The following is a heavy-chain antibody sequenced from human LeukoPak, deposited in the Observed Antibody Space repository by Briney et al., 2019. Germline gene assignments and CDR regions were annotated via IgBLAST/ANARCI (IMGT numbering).Heavy chain of an antibody. J-gene: IGHJ4*02. Sequence: PGGSLRLSCAASGFTFSSYAMHWVRQAPGKGPEWVAVISYDGSNKYYADSVKGRFTISRDNSKNTLYLQMNSLRAEDTAVYYCARESIGYSYGYFDYWGQGTLVTVSS. D-gene: IGHD5-18*01. CDR3: ARESIGYSYGYFDY. CDR1: GFTFSSYA. V-gene: IGHV3-30-3*01. CDR2: ISYDGSNK.